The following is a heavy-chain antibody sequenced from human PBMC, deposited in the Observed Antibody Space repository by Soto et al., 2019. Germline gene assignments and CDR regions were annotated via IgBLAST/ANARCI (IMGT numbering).Heavy chain of an antibody. CDR1: GFTFSSYG. Sequence: QVQLVESGGGVVQPGRSLRLSCAASGFTFSSYGMHWVRQAPGKGLEWVAVIWYDGSNKYYADSVKGRFTISRDNSKNTLYLQMNSLRAEDTAVYYCAREGIAARLVKGVSWYFDLWGRGTLVSVSS. J-gene: IGHJ2*01. CDR3: AREGIAARLVKGVSWYFDL. D-gene: IGHD6-6*01. V-gene: IGHV3-33*01. CDR2: IWYDGSNK.